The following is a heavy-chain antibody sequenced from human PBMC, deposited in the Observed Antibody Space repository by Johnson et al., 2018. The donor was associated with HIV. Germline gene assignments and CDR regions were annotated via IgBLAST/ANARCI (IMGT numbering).Heavy chain of an antibody. CDR3: ARRYCSSTSCYKGRAFDI. D-gene: IGHD2-2*02. V-gene: IGHV3-66*01. CDR1: GFTVSSNY. J-gene: IGHJ3*02. Sequence: VQLVESGGGLVQPGGSLKLSCAAFGFTVSSNYMSWVRQAPGKGLEWVSVIYSGGSTYYADSVKGRFTISRDNSKNTLYLQMNSLRAEDTAVYYCARRYCSSTSCYKGRAFDIWGQGTMVTVSS. CDR2: IYSGGST.